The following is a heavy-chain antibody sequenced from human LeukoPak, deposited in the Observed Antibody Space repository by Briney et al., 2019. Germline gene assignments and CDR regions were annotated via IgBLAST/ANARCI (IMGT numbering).Heavy chain of an antibody. D-gene: IGHD6-19*01. Sequence: ASVKVSCKASGYTFTGYYMHWVRQDPGQGLEWMGWINPNSGGTNYAQKFQGRVTMTRDTSISTAYMELSRLRSDDTAVYYCARVRAVAGTVNFDYWGQGTLVTVSS. CDR2: INPNSGGT. V-gene: IGHV1-2*02. CDR3: ARVRAVAGTVNFDY. J-gene: IGHJ4*02. CDR1: GYTFTGYY.